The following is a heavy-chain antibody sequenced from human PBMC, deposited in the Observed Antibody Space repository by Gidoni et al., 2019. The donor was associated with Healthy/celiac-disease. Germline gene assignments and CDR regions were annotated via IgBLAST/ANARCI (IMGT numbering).Heavy chain of an antibody. V-gene: IGHV4-34*01. CDR3: ARGRQKAFSSSKTIDY. D-gene: IGHD6-6*01. CDR2: INHSGRT. CDR1: GGSFSGYY. J-gene: IGHJ4*02. Sequence: AVYGGSFSGYYWSWIRQPPGKGLEWIGEINHSGRTNYNPSLKSRVTISVDTSKNQFALKRSSVTAADTAVYYCARGRQKAFSSSKTIDYWGQGTLVTVSS.